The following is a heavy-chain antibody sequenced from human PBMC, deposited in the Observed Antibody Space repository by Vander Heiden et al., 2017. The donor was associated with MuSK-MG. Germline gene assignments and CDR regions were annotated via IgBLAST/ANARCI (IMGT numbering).Heavy chain of an antibody. V-gene: IGHV3-33*03. CDR1: GFTFSSRG. D-gene: IGHD6-19*01. Sequence: QMRLVESGWGVVQPGGSLRLSCVASGFTFSSRGMQWVRQAPDKGLEWVAVMFNDERTTHYADSVQGRFTISRDNSKNMLYLQMNSLRAEDSGVYYCATDFTTRGWSDFWGQGTLVAVSS. CDR2: MFNDERTT. CDR3: ATDFTTRGWSDF. J-gene: IGHJ4*02.